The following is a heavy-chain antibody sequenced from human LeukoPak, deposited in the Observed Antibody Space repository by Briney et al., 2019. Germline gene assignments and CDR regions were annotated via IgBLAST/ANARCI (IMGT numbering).Heavy chain of an antibody. V-gene: IGHV4-59*08. Sequence: PSETLSHTCTVSGGSISSYYWSWIRQPPGKGLEWIGYIYYSGSTNYNPSLKSRVTISVDTSKDQFSLKLSSVTAADTAVYYCARHDYYGSLNWFDPWGQGTQVTVSS. J-gene: IGHJ5*02. CDR1: GGSISSYY. CDR3: ARHDYYGSLNWFDP. D-gene: IGHD3-10*01. CDR2: IYYSGST.